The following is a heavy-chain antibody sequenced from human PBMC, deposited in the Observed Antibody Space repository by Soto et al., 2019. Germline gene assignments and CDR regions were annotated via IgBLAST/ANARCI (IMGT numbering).Heavy chain of an antibody. CDR2: IRNKANSYAT. Sequence: EVQLVESGGGLVQPGGSLKLSCAASGFTFSGSAMHWVRQASGKGLEWVGRIRNKANSYATAYAASVKGRFTISRDDSKNTAYLQMNSLKTEDTAVYYCTSHSPEDMIRTCGQGTLVTVSS. J-gene: IGHJ5*02. V-gene: IGHV3-73*02. D-gene: IGHD2-15*01. CDR3: TSHSPEDMIRT. CDR1: GFTFSGSA.